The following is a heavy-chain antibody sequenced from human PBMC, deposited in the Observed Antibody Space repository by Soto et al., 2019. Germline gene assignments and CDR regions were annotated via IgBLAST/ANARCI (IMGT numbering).Heavy chain of an antibody. D-gene: IGHD2-21*02. CDR2: IHHSGAF. CDR3: AREDDGGDSLDV. V-gene: IGHV4-30-4*08. J-gene: IGHJ6*02. CDR1: GCSINSDSYH. Sequence: SETLSLTCTFSGCSINSDSYHLTWIRQSPGKGLEWIGYIHHSGAFLYNPSFKSRLTISVDTSKNQFSLHLSSVTDADTAVYFCAREDDGGDSLDVWGQGTTVTVSS.